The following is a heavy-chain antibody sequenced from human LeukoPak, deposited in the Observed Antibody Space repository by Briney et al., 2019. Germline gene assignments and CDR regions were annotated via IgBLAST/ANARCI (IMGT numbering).Heavy chain of an antibody. CDR1: GFIFSNSW. CDR2: ISSSSSTI. J-gene: IGHJ3*02. D-gene: IGHD3-22*01. Sequence: GGSLRLSCAASGFIFSNSWMNWVRQAPGKGLEWVSYISSSSSTIYYADSVKGRFTISRDNAKNSLYLQMNSLRAEDTAVYYCARSITMIVVGGAFDIWGQGTMVTVSS. V-gene: IGHV3-48*01. CDR3: ARSITMIVVGGAFDI.